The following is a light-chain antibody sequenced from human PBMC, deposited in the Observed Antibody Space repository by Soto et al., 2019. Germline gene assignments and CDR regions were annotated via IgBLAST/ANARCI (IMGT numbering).Light chain of an antibody. CDR1: HSISSN. Sequence: EIVMTQSAATLCVSPGERANLXCRASHSISSNFAWYQQKPGQAPRLLIYGASTRANGSPARFSGSGSVTEFTRTISSLQSEDFAVYYGQQYNNWPRTFGQGTKVDIK. J-gene: IGKJ1*01. CDR2: GAS. CDR3: QQYNNWPRT. V-gene: IGKV3-15*01.